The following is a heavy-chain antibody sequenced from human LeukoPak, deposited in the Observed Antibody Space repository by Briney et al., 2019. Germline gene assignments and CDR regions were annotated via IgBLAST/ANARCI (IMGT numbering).Heavy chain of an antibody. V-gene: IGHV3-49*04. J-gene: IGHJ6*02. CDR2: IRSKAYGGTT. D-gene: IGHD6-13*01. Sequence: GRSLRLSCAASGFTFSSYAMHWVRQAPGKGLEWVGFIRSKAYGGTTEYAASVKGRFTISRDDSKSIAYLQMNSLKTEDTAVYYCTRAKQLAYYYYYGMDVWGQGTTVTVSS. CDR3: TRAKQLAYYYYYGMDV. CDR1: GFTFSSYA.